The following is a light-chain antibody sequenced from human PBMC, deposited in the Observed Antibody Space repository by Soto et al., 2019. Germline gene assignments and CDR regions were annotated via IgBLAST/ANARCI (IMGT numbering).Light chain of an antibody. J-gene: IGLJ3*02. V-gene: IGLV2-14*01. Sequence: QSALTQPASVSGSPGQSITISCTGTSSDVGGYNYVSWYQQHPGKAPKLMIYEVNNRPSGVSNRFSGSKSGNTASLTISGLQAEDEADYYCSSYTSSSTEVFGGGTKLTV. CDR3: SSYTSSSTEV. CDR2: EVN. CDR1: SSDVGGYNY.